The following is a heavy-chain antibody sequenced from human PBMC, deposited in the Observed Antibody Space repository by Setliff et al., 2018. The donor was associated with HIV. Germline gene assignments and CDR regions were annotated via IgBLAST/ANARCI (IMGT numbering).Heavy chain of an antibody. V-gene: IGHV4-34*01. CDR3: ARAYNFWSDYNYYYSYFMDV. CDR2: INHRGST. Sequence: SETLSLTCAVYGGSFSGYYWSWLRQHPGKGLEWIGEINHRGSTNYNPSLKSRVTISVDTSKNQFSLELSSVTAADTAVYYCARAYNFWSDYNYYYSYFMDVWGKGTAVTVSS. D-gene: IGHD3-3*01. J-gene: IGHJ6*03. CDR1: GGSFSGYY.